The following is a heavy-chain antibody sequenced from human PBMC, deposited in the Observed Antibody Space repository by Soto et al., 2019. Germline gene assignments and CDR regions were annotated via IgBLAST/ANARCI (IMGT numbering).Heavy chain of an antibody. J-gene: IGHJ3*02. Sequence: ASVKVSCKASGYTFTGYYMHWVRQAPGQGLEWMGWINPNSGGTNYAQKFQGWVTMTRDTSISTAYMELSRQRSDDTAVYYCARVKGLVGATPPVNMDAFDIWGQGTMVTVSS. CDR2: INPNSGGT. CDR1: GYTFTGYY. CDR3: ARVKGLVGATPPVNMDAFDI. V-gene: IGHV1-2*04. D-gene: IGHD1-26*01.